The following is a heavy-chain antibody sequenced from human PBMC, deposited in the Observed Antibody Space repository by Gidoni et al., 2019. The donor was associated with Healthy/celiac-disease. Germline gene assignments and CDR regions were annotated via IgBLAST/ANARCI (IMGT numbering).Heavy chain of an antibody. CDR1: GGSISSGSYY. J-gene: IGHJ4*02. Sequence: QVQLQESGPGLVKPSQTLSLTCTVSGGSISSGSYYWSWIRQPAGKGLEWIGRIYTSGSTNYNPSLKSRVTMSVDTSKNQFSLKLSSVTAADTAVYYCARGTPNYDILTGYYRVYFDYWGQGTLVTVSS. D-gene: IGHD3-9*01. V-gene: IGHV4-61*02. CDR3: ARGTPNYDILTGYYRVYFDY. CDR2: IYTSGST.